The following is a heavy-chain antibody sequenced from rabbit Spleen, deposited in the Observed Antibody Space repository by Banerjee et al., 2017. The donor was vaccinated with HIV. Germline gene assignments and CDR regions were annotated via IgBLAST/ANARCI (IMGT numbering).Heavy chain of an antibody. CDR3: VREAGYGGYGDANL. CDR1: GFSFSNKA. D-gene: IGHD6-1*01. CDR2: IVPIFGVT. Sequence: QEQLVESGGGLVKPEGSLKLSCTASGFSFSNKAVMCWVRQAPGKGLEWIGYIVPIFGVTYYANWVNGRFPISSHNAQNTLYLRLNSLTAADTATYFCVREAGYGGYGDANLWGPGTLVTVS. V-gene: IGHV1S47*01. J-gene: IGHJ4*01.